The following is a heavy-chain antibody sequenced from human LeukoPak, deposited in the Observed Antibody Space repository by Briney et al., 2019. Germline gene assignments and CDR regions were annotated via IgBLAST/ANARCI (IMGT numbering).Heavy chain of an antibody. V-gene: IGHV3-23*01. CDR2: ISGSGGST. J-gene: IGHJ4*02. CDR1: GFTFSSYA. D-gene: IGHD2-21*02. Sequence: QPGGSLRLSCAASGFTFSSYAMSWVRQAPGKGLEWVSAISGSGGSTYYADSVKGRFTISRDNSKNTLYLQMNSLRAEDTAVYYCAKYPVGHIVVVTAMRYFDYWGQGTLVTVSS. CDR3: AKYPVGHIVVVTAMRYFDY.